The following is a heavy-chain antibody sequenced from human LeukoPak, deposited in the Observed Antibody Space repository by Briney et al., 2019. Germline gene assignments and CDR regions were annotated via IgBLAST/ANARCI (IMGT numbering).Heavy chain of an antibody. J-gene: IGHJ1*01. CDR3: ARLGSTPGILYFQH. V-gene: IGHV3-7*01. CDR1: GFTFSSYW. Sequence: GGSLRLSCAASGFTFSSYWMSWVRQAPGKGLEWVANIKQDGSEKYYVDSVKGRFTISRDNAKNSLYLQMNSLRAEDTAVYYCARLGSTPGILYFQHWGQGTLVTVSS. D-gene: IGHD2-15*01. CDR2: IKQDGSEK.